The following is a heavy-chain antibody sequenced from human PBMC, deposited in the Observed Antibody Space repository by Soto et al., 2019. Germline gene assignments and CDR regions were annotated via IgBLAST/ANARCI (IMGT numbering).Heavy chain of an antibody. CDR3: ARDDRVYGDYGVKFHS. V-gene: IGHV1-18*01. CDR1: GYTFIDYG. CDR2: ISAYNGNT. D-gene: IGHD4-17*01. J-gene: IGHJ4*02. Sequence: GASVKVSCKASGYTFIDYGFSWVRQAPGQGLEWMGWISAYNGNTRNAQKFQGRLTMTRETSTSTAYMELRSLRSDDTAVYYCARDDRVYGDYGVKFHSWGQGTLVTVSS.